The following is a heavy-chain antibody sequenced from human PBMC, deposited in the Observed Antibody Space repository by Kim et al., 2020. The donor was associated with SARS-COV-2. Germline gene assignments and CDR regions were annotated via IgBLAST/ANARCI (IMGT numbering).Heavy chain of an antibody. CDR1: GFTFSSYS. Sequence: GGSLRLSCAASGFTFSSYSMNWVRQAPGKGLEWVSSISSSSSYIYYADSVKGRFTISRDNAKNSLYLQMNSLRAEDTAVYYCARDRLTYYDILPRPYYYGMDVWGQGTTVTVSS. J-gene: IGHJ6*02. V-gene: IGHV3-21*01. CDR2: ISSSSSYI. D-gene: IGHD3-9*01. CDR3: ARDRLTYYDILPRPYYYGMDV.